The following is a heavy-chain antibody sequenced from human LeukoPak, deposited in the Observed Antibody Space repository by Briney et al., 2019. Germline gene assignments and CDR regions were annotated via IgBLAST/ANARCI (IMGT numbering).Heavy chain of an antibody. CDR1: GITFSSYA. J-gene: IGHJ4*02. CDR3: AKGGRYTPLLFDY. Sequence: GGSLRLSCAASGITFSSYAMSWVRQAPEKVLEWVSAISGSGGSTYYADSVKGRSTISRDNSKNTLYLQMNSLRAEDTAVYYCAKGGRYTPLLFDYWGQGTLVTVSS. V-gene: IGHV3-23*01. CDR2: ISGSGGST. D-gene: IGHD5-24*01.